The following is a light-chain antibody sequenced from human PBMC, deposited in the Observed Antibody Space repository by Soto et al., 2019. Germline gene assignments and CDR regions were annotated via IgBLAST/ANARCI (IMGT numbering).Light chain of an antibody. J-gene: IGLJ2*01. CDR1: SSDVGGYNY. Sequence: QSALTQPPSASGSPGQSVTISCTGTSSDVGGYNYVSWYQQHPGKAPKLMIYEVSKRPSGVPDRFSGSKSGNTASLTVSGLQAEDEADYYCRSYAGSNNFGFGGGTKLTV. CDR3: RSYAGSNNFG. V-gene: IGLV2-8*01. CDR2: EVS.